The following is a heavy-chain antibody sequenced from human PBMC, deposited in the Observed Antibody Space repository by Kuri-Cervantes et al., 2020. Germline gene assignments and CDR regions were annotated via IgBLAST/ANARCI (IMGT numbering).Heavy chain of an antibody. CDR3: ARAPPAGGKDRGVDY. Sequence: GGSLRLSCAASGFTFSYYYMSWIRQAPGKGLEWVSSISSSGSTIYYADSVKGRFTISRDNAKNSLYLQMNSLRAEDTAVYYCARAPPAGGKDRGVDYWGQGTLVTVSS. J-gene: IGHJ4*02. CDR1: GFTFSYYY. D-gene: IGHD4-23*01. CDR2: ISSSGSTI. V-gene: IGHV3-11*04.